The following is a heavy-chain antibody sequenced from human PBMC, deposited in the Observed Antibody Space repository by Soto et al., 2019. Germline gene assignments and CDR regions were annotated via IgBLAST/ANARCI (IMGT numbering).Heavy chain of an antibody. CDR3: ARPTRFCSGGSCYSGWFDP. CDR2: ISAYNGNT. D-gene: IGHD2-15*01. V-gene: IGHV1-18*01. J-gene: IGHJ5*02. CDR1: GYTFTSYG. Sequence: ASVKVSCKASGYTFTSYGISWVRQAPGQGLEWMGWISAYNGNTNYAQKLQGRVTVTTDTSTSTAYMELRSLRSDDTAVYYCARPTRFCSGGSCYSGWFDPWGQGTLVTVSS.